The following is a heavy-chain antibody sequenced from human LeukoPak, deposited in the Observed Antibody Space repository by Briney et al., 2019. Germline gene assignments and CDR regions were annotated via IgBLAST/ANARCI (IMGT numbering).Heavy chain of an antibody. CDR2: ISSSGSTI. CDR3: ARYPDSNPVYYYYYMDV. J-gene: IGHJ6*03. CDR1: GFTFSDYY. V-gene: IGHV3-11*04. Sequence: QPGGSLRLSCAASGFTFSDYYMSWIRQAPGKGLEWVSYISSSGSTIYYADSVKGRFTISRDNAKNSLYLQMNSLRAEDTAVYYCARYPDSNPVYYYYYMDVWGKGTTVTVSS. D-gene: IGHD4-11*01.